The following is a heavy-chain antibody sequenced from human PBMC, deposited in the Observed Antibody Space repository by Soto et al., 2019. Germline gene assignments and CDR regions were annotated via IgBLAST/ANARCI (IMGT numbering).Heavy chain of an antibody. D-gene: IGHD5-12*01. CDR1: GFTFSNAW. Sequence: EVQLVESGGGLVKPGGSLRLSCAASGFTFSNAWMTWVRQAPGKGLEWVGRVKSKTDGGTIDYTAPVKDRFTIARDDSKTKLYLQMNSLKTEDTAVYYCIGTYSGSSMRFDYWGQGTLVTVSS. CDR2: VKSKTDGGTI. J-gene: IGHJ4*02. V-gene: IGHV3-15*01. CDR3: IGTYSGSSMRFDY.